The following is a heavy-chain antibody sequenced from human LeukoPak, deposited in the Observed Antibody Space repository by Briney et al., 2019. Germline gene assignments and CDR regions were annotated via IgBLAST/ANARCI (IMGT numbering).Heavy chain of an antibody. CDR2: IYHSGST. Sequence: PSGTLSLTCAVSGVSISSSNWWSWARQPPGKGLEWIGEIYHSGSTNYNPSLKSRVTISVDTSKNQFSLKLSSVTAADTAVYYCARVSGEWLQHKYYFDYWGQGTLVTVSS. CDR3: ARVSGEWLQHKYYFDY. V-gene: IGHV4-4*02. CDR1: GVSISSSNW. D-gene: IGHD5-24*01. J-gene: IGHJ4*02.